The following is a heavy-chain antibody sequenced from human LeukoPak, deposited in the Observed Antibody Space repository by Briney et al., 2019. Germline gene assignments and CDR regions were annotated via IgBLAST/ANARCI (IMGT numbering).Heavy chain of an antibody. D-gene: IGHD4-11*01. CDR1: GYIFTSYG. J-gene: IGHJ4*02. CDR2: ISAHNGNT. Sequence: GASVKVSCKASGYIFTSYGIIWVRQAPGQGRQWMGWISAHNGNTNYAQKLQGRVTMTTDTSTSTVYMELRSLRSDDTAVYYCARAQTTLLLDYWGQGTLVTVSS. V-gene: IGHV1-18*01. CDR3: ARAQTTLLLDY.